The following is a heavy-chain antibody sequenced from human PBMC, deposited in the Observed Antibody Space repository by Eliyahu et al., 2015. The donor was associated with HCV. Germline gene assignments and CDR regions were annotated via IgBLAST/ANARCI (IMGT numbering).Heavy chain of an antibody. Sequence: QVTLKXSGPALVKPTQTLTLTCTFSGFSLXTSGMRVSWIRQPPGKALEWLARIDWDDDKFYSTSXKTRLTISKDTSKNQVVLTMTNMDPVDTATYYCARSGGTDYYGMDVWGQGTTVTVSS. V-gene: IGHV2-70*04. CDR2: IDWDDDK. J-gene: IGHJ6*02. D-gene: IGHD1-1*01. CDR1: GFSLXTSGMR. CDR3: ARSGGTDYYGMDV.